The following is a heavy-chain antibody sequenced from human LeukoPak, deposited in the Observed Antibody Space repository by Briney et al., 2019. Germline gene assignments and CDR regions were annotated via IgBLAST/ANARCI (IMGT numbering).Heavy chain of an antibody. J-gene: IGHJ4*02. V-gene: IGHV3-64*01. CDR2: ISSNGGST. Sequence: GESLRLSCAASGFTFSSYAMHWVRQAPGKGLEYVSAISSNGGSTYYANSVKGRFTISRDNSKNTLYLQMGSLRAEDMAVYYCARGLDTAMAYWGQGTLVTVSS. CDR3: ARGLDTAMAY. CDR1: GFTFSSYA. D-gene: IGHD5-18*01.